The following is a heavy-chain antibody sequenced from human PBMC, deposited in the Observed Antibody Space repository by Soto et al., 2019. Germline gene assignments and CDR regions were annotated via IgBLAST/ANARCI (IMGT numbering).Heavy chain of an antibody. CDR1: GYTFTGYY. CDR3: ARHSSSWTGARPSFGSQNNWFDP. CDR2: INPNSGGT. Sequence: ASVKVSCKASGYTFTGYYMHWVRQAPGQGLEWMGWINPNSGGTNYAQKFQGRVTMTRDTSISTAYMELSRLRSDGTAVYYCARHSSSWTGARPSFGSQNNWFDPWGQGTRVTVSS. V-gene: IGHV1-2*02. J-gene: IGHJ5*02. D-gene: IGHD6-13*01.